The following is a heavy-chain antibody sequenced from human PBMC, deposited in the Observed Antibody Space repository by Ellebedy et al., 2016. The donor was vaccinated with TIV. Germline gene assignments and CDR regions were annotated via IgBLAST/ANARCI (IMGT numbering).Heavy chain of an antibody. CDR1: GFTFSSYD. Sequence: GESLKISCAASGFTFSSYDMHWVRQVTGKGLEWVSVIGTGGDTYYPGSVKGRFTISRENAKNSLYLQMNSLRAEDTAVYYCARATSGLDYWGQGTLVTVSS. J-gene: IGHJ4*02. D-gene: IGHD6-19*01. V-gene: IGHV3-13*01. CDR3: ARATSGLDY. CDR2: IGTGGDT.